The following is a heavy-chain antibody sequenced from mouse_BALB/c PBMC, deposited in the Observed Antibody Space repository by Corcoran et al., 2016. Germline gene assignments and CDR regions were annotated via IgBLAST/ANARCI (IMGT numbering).Heavy chain of an antibody. J-gene: IGHJ4*01. CDR3: ATYDGYLYNAMDY. CDR2: IYPGSGNT. CDR1: GYTFTDYY. Sequence: QVQLQQSGAELARPGASVKLSCKASGYTFTDYYINWVKQRTGQGLEWIGEIYPGSGNTYYNEKFKGKATLTADKSSSTAYMQLSSLTSEDSAVYFCATYDGYLYNAMDYWGQGTSVTVSS. V-gene: IGHV1-77*01. D-gene: IGHD2-3*01.